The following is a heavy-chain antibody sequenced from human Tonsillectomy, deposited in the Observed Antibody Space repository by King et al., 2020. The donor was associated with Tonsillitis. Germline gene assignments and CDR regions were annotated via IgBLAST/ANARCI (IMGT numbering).Heavy chain of an antibody. V-gene: IGHV1-2*02. CDR1: GYTFTGYH. CDR3: AKIGTAYGAFDI. CDR2: ISPNSGGT. J-gene: IGHJ3*02. Sequence: VQLGESGAEVKKPGASVKVSCKASGYTFTGYHMHWVRQARGQGLEWMGWISPNSGGTNYAQMFQGRVTMTRDTSITTAYMELSGLRSDDTAVYYCAKIGTAYGAFDIWGQGTMVTVSS. D-gene: IGHD3-10*01.